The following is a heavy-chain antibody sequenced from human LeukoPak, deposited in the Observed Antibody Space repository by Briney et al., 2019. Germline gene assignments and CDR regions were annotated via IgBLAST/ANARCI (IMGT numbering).Heavy chain of an antibody. V-gene: IGHV3-48*03. CDR1: GFTLSSYE. J-gene: IGHJ6*03. CDR2: ISSSGSTI. Sequence: GGSLRLSCAASGFTLSSYEMTWVRQAPGKGLEWVSYISSSGSTIYYADSVKGRFTISRDNAKNSLYLQMNSLRAEDTAVYYCAELGITMIGGVWGKGTTVTISS. CDR3: AELGITMIGGV. D-gene: IGHD3-10*02.